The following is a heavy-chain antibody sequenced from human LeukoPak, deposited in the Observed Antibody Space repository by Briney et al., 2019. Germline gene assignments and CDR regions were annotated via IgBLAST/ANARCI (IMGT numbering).Heavy chain of an antibody. CDR2: INSDGSST. Sequence: PGGSLRPSCAASGFTFSSYWMHWVRQAPGKGLVWVSRINSDGSSTRSADSVKGRFTISRDNAKNTLYLQMNSLRAEDTAVYYCARGAYYFDYWGQGNLVTVSS. CDR1: GFTFSSYW. J-gene: IGHJ4*02. V-gene: IGHV3-74*01. CDR3: ARGAYYFDY.